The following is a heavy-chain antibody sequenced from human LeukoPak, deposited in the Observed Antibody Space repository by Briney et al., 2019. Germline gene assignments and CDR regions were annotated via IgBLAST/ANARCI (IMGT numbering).Heavy chain of an antibody. CDR3: ARPLGSYHSFDY. D-gene: IGHD3-10*01. V-gene: IGHV4-39*01. Sequence: SETLSLTCTVSGGSISSSSYYWGWIRQPPGMGLEWLGSIFYSGSTYYNPSLKSRVTISVDTSRNQFSLKLSSVTAADTAAYYCARPLGSYHSFDYWGQGTLVTVSS. CDR2: IFYSGST. J-gene: IGHJ4*02. CDR1: GGSISSSSYY.